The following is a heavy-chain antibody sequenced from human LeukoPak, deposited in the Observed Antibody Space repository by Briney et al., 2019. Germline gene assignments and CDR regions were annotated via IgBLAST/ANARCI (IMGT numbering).Heavy chain of an antibody. CDR3: ARGVKNDYWDYYYYMDV. CDR2: VYYIGNT. CDR1: GGSISSYY. D-gene: IGHD1-1*01. J-gene: IGHJ6*03. Sequence: PSETLSLTCTVSGGSISSYYWSWIRRPPGKGLEWIGYVYYIGNTNYNPSLKSRVTISVDTSRNQFSLKLSSVTAADTAVYYCARGVKNDYWDYYYYMDVWGKGTTVTISS. V-gene: IGHV4-59*01.